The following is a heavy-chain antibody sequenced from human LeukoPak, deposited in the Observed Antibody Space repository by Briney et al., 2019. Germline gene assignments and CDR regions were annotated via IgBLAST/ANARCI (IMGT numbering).Heavy chain of an antibody. V-gene: IGHV3-23*01. CDR3: AKRPFCSSTSCYTQPYYFDY. Sequence: GGSLRLSCAASGFTFSSYAMSWVRQAPGKGLEWVSAISGSGGSTYYADSVKGRFTISRDNSKNTLYLQMNSLRAEDTAVYYCAKRPFCSSTSCYTQPYYFDYWGQGTLVTVSS. CDR2: ISGSGGST. CDR1: GFTFSSYA. D-gene: IGHD2-2*02. J-gene: IGHJ4*02.